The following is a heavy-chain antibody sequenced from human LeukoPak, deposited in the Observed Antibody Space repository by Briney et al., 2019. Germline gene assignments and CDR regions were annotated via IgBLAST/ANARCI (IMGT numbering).Heavy chain of an antibody. CDR1: GYTFTNYW. V-gene: IGHV5-51*01. CDR3: ARLPYYHYYYMDV. Sequence: GESLKISCKGSGYTFTNYWIVWVRQMPGKGPVWMGIIYPGDFDTRYSPSFQGQVTISVDRSNSTAYLQWNSLKASDTAMYYCARLPYYHYYYMDVWGKGTTVTVSS. CDR2: IYPGDFDT. J-gene: IGHJ6*03.